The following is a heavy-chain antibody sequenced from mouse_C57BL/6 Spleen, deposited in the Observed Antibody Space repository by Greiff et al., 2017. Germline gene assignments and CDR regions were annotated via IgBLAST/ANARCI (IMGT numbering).Heavy chain of an antibody. D-gene: IGHD3-1*01. CDR1: GYTFTDYY. CDR3: ATGAIFPYDC. CDR2: INPNSGGT. J-gene: IGHJ2*01. V-gene: IGHV1-26*01. Sequence: EVQLVESGPELVKPGTSVKISCKASGYTFTDYYINWVKQRPGKSLEWIGEINPNSGGTSYNEKFKGKATLTVDKSSSTAYMQLRSLTSEDSAVYYCATGAIFPYDCGGQGTTLTVS.